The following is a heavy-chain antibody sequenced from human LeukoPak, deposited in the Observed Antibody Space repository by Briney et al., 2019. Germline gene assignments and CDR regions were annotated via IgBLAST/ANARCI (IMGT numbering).Heavy chain of an antibody. CDR3: ASQGRRDGYNPLVY. CDR1: GLTFSDYY. CDR2: ISSSASTI. V-gene: IGHV3-11*01. Sequence: GGSLRLSCAASGLTFSDYYMSWIRQAPGKGLEWVSCISSSASTIDYADSVKGRFTISRDNAKNSLYLQMNSLRAEDTAVYYCASQGRRDGYNPLVYWGQGTLVTVSS. D-gene: IGHD5-24*01. J-gene: IGHJ4*02.